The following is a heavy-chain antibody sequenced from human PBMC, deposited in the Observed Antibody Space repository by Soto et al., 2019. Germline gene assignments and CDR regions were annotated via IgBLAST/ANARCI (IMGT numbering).Heavy chain of an antibody. CDR3: ARESYYDSSGIEWFDP. D-gene: IGHD3-22*01. CDR2: IYYSGST. J-gene: IGHJ5*02. CDR1: VGSISSYY. Sequence: PSETLSLTCTVSVGSISSYYWSWIRQPPGKGLEWIGYIYYSGSTNYNPSLKSRVTISVDTSKNQFSLKLSSVTAADTAVYYCARESYYDSSGIEWFDPWGQGTLVTVSS. V-gene: IGHV4-59*01.